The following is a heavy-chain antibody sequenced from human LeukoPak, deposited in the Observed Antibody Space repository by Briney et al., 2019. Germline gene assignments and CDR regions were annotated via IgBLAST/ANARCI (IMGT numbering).Heavy chain of an antibody. V-gene: IGHV4-30-2*01. CDR2: IYHSGST. CDR1: GGSISSGGYY. J-gene: IGHJ4*02. CDR3: ARGGVLTIFPYFDY. D-gene: IGHD2/OR15-2a*01. Sequence: SETLSLTCTVSGGSISSGGYYWSWLRQPPGKGLEWIGYIYHSGSTYYNPSLKSRVTISVDRSKNQFSLKLSSVTAADTAVYYCARGGVLTIFPYFDYWGQGTLVTVSS.